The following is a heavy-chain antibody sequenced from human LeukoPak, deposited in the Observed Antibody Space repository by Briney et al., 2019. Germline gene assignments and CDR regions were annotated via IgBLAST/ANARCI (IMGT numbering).Heavy chain of an antibody. CDR3: ASTSPTLYYDSSGYPPPGY. CDR2: IIPIFGTA. V-gene: IGHV1-69*06. J-gene: IGHJ4*02. CDR1: GGTFSSYA. D-gene: IGHD3-22*01. Sequence: SVKVSCKASGGTFSSYAISWVRQAPGQGLEWMGGIIPIFGTANYAQKFQGRVTITADKSTGTAYMELSSLRSEDTAVYYCASTSPTLYYDSSGYPPPGYWGQGTLVTVSS.